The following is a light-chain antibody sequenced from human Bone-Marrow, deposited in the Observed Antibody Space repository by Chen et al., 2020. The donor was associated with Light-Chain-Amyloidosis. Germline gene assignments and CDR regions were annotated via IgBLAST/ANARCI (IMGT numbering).Light chain of an antibody. V-gene: IGLV2-14*01. Sequence: QSALTQPASVSGSPGQSLTIPCTGTSSDVGGYNYVSWYQQHPGKAPKLMIYDVSNRPSGVSNRFSGSKSGNTASLTISGLQAEDEADYYCSSYTSSSTEFGGGTKLTVL. CDR1: SSDVGGYNY. CDR3: SSYTSSSTE. J-gene: IGLJ3*02. CDR2: DVS.